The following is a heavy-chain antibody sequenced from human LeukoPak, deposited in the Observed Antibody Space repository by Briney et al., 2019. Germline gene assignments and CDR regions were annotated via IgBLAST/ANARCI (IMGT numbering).Heavy chain of an antibody. CDR3: ARSSGSYSDYYYYYGMDV. CDR1: GGSISSYY. Sequence: SETLSLTCTVSGGSISSYYWSWIRQPAGKGLEWIGRIYTSGSTNYNPSLKSRVTMSVDTSKDQFSLKLSSVTAADTAVYYCARSSGSYSDYYYYYGMDVWGQGTTVTVSS. J-gene: IGHJ6*02. CDR2: IYTSGST. V-gene: IGHV4-4*07. D-gene: IGHD1-26*01.